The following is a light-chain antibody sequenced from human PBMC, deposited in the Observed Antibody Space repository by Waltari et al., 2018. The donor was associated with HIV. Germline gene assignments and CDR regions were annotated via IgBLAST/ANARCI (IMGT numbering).Light chain of an antibody. V-gene: IGLV3-10*01. CDR1: ALPNNY. CDR2: EDS. Sequence: SYELTPPPSVSVSPGQTARITCSGAALPNNYAYWYQQKSGQAPVLVIYEDSKRPSGIPERFSGSSSGTMATLTISGAQVEDEADYYCYSTDSSGNHVVFGGGTKLTVL. J-gene: IGLJ2*01. CDR3: YSTDSSGNHVV.